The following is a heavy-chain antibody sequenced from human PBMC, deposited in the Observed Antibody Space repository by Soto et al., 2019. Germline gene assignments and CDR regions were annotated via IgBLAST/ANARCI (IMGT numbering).Heavy chain of an antibody. D-gene: IGHD3-22*01. J-gene: IGHJ6*02. V-gene: IGHV4-39*01. CDR1: GGSISSSSYY. CDR2: IYYSEST. CDR3: ASEGGYYDSKGHGMDV. Sequence: LSLTCTVSGGSISSSSYYWGWIRQPPGKGLEWIGSIYYSESTYYNPSLKSRVTISVDTSKNQFSLKLSSVTAADTAVYYCASEGGYYDSKGHGMDVWGQGTTVTVSS.